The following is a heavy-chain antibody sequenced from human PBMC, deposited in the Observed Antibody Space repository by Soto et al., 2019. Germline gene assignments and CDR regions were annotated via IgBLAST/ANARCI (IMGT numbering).Heavy chain of an antibody. CDR3: ARAYYDSSGYDDAFDI. Sequence: SVKVSCKASGYTFTGYYMHWVRQAPGQGLEWMGWINPNSGGTNYAQKFQGWVTMTRDTSISTAYMELSRLRSDDTAVYYCARAYYDSSGYDDAFDIWGQGTMVTVSS. CDR1: GYTFTGYY. J-gene: IGHJ3*02. CDR2: INPNSGGT. V-gene: IGHV1-2*04. D-gene: IGHD3-22*01.